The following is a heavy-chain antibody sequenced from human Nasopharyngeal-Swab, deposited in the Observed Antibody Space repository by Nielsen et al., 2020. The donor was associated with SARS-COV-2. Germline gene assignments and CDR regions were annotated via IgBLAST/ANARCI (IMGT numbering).Heavy chain of an antibody. J-gene: IGHJ4*02. CDR1: GFTFSSYW. V-gene: IGHV3-7*01. D-gene: IGHD1-14*01. Sequence: GESLKISCAASGFTFSSYWMSWVRQAPGKGLEWVANIKQDGGEKNYVDSVKGRFTISRDNAKNSLYLQMNTLRAEDTAVYYCSRGGMGTGLDYWGQGILVTVSS. CDR3: SRGGMGTGLDY. CDR2: IKQDGGEK.